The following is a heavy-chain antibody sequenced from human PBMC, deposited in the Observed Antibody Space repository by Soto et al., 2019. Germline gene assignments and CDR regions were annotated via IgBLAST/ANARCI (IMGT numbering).Heavy chain of an antibody. CDR2: INPSGGST. V-gene: IGHV1-46*01. J-gene: IGHJ4*02. CDR3: ARDLYSSSGYRTGFAY. CDR1: GYTFTRYD. D-gene: IGHD6-13*01. Sequence: ASVKVSCKASGYTFTRYDINWVRQATGQGLEWMGIINPSGGSTSYAQKFQGRVTMTRDTSTSTVYMELSSLRSEDTAVYYCARDLYSSSGYRTGFAYWGQGTRVTVSS.